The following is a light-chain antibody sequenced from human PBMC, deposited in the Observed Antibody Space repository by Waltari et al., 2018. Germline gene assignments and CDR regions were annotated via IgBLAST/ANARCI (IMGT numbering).Light chain of an antibody. CDR1: QSLTKRY. J-gene: IGKJ2*01. CDR2: GAS. CDR3: QQYGSSIMYT. Sequence: VLTQSPGTLSLSPGERATLSCRASQSLTKRYLAWYQQKPGQAPRPLIYGASSRAAGIPDRFSGSGSGTDFTRTISRLEPEDSALYYCQQYGSSIMYTFGQGTKLEIK. V-gene: IGKV3-20*01.